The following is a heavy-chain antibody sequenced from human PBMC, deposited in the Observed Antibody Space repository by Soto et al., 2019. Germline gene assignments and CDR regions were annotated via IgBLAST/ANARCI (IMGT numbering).Heavy chain of an antibody. J-gene: IGHJ4*02. Sequence: GGSLRLSCAASGFTFRTYAMSWVRQAPGKGPQWVSAINDSGEKTYYADSVKGRFTISRDNSKNTVYLQMDSLRAEDTAVYYCAKETAATGYAGYWGQGTRVTVSS. D-gene: IGHD3-9*01. V-gene: IGHV3-23*01. CDR1: GFTFRTYA. CDR2: INDSGEKT. CDR3: AKETAATGYAGY.